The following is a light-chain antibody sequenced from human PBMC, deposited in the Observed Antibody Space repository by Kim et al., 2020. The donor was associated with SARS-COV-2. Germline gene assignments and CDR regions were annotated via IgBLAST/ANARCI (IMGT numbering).Light chain of an antibody. CDR3: NSRDSSGNHVV. V-gene: IGLV3-19*01. CDR1: SLRSYF. J-gene: IGLJ2*01. Sequence: SSELTQDPAVSVALGQTVRITCQGDSLRSYFASWYQQKPGQAPVFVIYGKNNRPSGIPDRFSGSSSGNTVSLTITGAQAEDEADYYCNSRDSSGNHVVFGGGTKLTVL. CDR2: GKN.